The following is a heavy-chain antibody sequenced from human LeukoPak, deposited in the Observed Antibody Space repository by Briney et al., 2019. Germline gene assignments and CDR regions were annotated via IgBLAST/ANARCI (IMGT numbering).Heavy chain of an antibody. CDR1: GFMFNDYW. V-gene: IGHV3-7*01. Sequence: GGSLRLSWAASGFMFNDYWMMWVRQAPGEGREWVANIKPDGSETYYRGSVRGRFTISRDNAKNLSYLQMNNLRGEDTAVYYCGGFEYEAGLGWWGQGTLVAVST. CDR3: GGFEYEAGLGW. J-gene: IGHJ4*02. CDR2: IKPDGSET. D-gene: IGHD6-19*01.